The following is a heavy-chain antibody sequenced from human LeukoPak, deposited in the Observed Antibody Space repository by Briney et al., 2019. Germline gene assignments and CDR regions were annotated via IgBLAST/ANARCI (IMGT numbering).Heavy chain of an antibody. CDR3: ARILDSAWGELGY. V-gene: IGHV3-66*02. D-gene: IGHD6-19*01. Sequence: GGSLRLSCAASGFTVSSNYMSWVRQAPGKGLEWVSVIYSGGSTYYADSVKGRFTISRDNAKNSLYLQMNSLRAEDTAVYYCARILDSAWGELGYWGQGTLVTVSS. CDR1: GFTVSSNY. J-gene: IGHJ4*02. CDR2: IYSGGST.